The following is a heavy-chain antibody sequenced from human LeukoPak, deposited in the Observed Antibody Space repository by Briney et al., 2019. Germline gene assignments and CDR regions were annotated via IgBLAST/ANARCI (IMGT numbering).Heavy chain of an antibody. CDR3: ARVLRDSSGYDDAFDI. CDR1: GGSISSSSYY. J-gene: IGHJ3*02. CDR2: IYYTGTT. Sequence: SETLSLTCTVSGGSISSSSYYWGWIRQPPGKGLEWIGSIYYTGTTHYGPSLKSRVTILLDTSKNQFSLKLSSVTAADTAVYYCARVLRDSSGYDDAFDIWGQGTMVTVSS. D-gene: IGHD3-22*01. V-gene: IGHV4-39*07.